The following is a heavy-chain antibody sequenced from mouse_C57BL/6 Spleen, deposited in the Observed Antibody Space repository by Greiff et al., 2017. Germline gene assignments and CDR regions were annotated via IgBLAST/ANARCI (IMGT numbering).Heavy chain of an antibody. CDR3: ARHEVYYGNYEAMDY. CDR2: ISNLAYSI. J-gene: IGHJ4*01. V-gene: IGHV5-15*04. CDR1: GFTFSDYG. D-gene: IGHD2-1*01. Sequence: EVMLVESGGGLVQPGGSLKLSCAASGFTFSDYGMAWVRQAPRKGPEWVAFISNLAYSIYYADTVTGRFTISRENAKNTLYLEMSSLRSEDTAMYYCARHEVYYGNYEAMDYWGQGTSVTVSS.